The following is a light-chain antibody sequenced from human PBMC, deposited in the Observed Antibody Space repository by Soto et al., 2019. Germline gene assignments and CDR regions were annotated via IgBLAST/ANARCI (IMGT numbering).Light chain of an antibody. CDR1: SSDIGFYNY. Sequence: QSVLTQPASVSGSPGQSITISCTGTSSDIGFYNYVSWYQQHPGKAPKLMIYDVSDRPSGISYRFSGSKSGNTASLTISGLQAEDEADYYCTSYTNRPSYVFGTGTKLT. V-gene: IGLV2-14*01. CDR2: DVS. J-gene: IGLJ1*01. CDR3: TSYTNRPSYV.